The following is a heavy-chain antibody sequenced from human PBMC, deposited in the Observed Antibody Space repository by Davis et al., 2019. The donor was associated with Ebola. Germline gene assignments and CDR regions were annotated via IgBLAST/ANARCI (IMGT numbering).Heavy chain of an antibody. CDR2: IIPIFGTA. Sequence: AASVKVSCKASGGTFSSYAISWVRQAPGQGLEWMGGIIPIFGTANYAQKFQGRVTITADKSTSTAYMELSSLRSEDTAVYYCARDLYSSSWFDYWGQGTLVTVSS. V-gene: IGHV1-69*06. CDR3: ARDLYSSSWFDY. J-gene: IGHJ4*02. D-gene: IGHD6-13*01. CDR1: GGTFSSYA.